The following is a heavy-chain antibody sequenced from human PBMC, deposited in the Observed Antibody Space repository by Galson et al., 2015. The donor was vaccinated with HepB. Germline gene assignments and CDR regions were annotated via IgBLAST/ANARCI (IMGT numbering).Heavy chain of an antibody. D-gene: IGHD2-2*02. CDR2: ISFDGSDK. J-gene: IGHJ4*02. V-gene: IGHV3-30*04. Sequence: SLRLSCAASGFTFSSYAMHWVRQAPGKGLEWVAVISFDGSDKYYADSVKGRFTISRDNSKNTQYLQMNSLRAEDTAVYYCASAGEYQLLYAPFDYWGQGTLVTVSS. CDR1: GFTFSSYA. CDR3: ASAGEYQLLYAPFDY.